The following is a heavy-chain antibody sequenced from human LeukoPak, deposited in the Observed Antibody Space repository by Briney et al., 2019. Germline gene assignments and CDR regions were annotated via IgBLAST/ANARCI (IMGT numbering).Heavy chain of an antibody. CDR2: IDTSGST. J-gene: IGHJ4*02. CDR1: GGSFGSYY. CDR3: ARVGGYSGYEPPDY. V-gene: IGHV4-4*07. Sequence: SETLSLTCNVSGGSFGSYYWSWLRQPAGKGLEWIGRIDTSGSTRYNPSLKSRVTISVDTSKNQFSLKLSSVTAADTAVYYCARVGGYSGYEPPDYWGQGTLVTVSS. D-gene: IGHD5-12*01.